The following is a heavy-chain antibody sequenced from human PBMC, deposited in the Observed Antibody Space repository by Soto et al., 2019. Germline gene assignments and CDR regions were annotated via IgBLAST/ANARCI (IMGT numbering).Heavy chain of an antibody. CDR3: ARDYSNPSYFDY. J-gene: IGHJ4*02. CDR1: GGSISSGDYY. Sequence: SETLSLTCTVSGGSISSGDYYWSWIRQPPGKGLEWIGYIYYSGSTYYNPSLKSRVTISVDTSKNQFSLKLSSVTAAGTAVYYCARDYSNPSYFDYWGQGTLVTVSS. CDR2: IYYSGST. D-gene: IGHD4-4*01. V-gene: IGHV4-30-4*01.